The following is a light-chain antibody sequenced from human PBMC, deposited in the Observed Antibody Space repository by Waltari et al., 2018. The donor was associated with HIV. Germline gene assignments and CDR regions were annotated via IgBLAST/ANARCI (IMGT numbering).Light chain of an antibody. V-gene: IGLV3-1*01. Sequence: SYELTQPPSVSVSPGQTASITCSGDQLGDKYACWYQQKQGQSPVLVIYQDSKRPSGIPERFSGSNSGNTATLTISGTQAMDEADYYCQAWDSSSFVVFGGGTKLTVL. J-gene: IGLJ2*01. CDR1: QLGDKY. CDR3: QAWDSSSFVV. CDR2: QDS.